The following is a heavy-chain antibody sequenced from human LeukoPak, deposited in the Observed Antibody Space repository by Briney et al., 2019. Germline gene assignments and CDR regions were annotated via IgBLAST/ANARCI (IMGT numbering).Heavy chain of an antibody. Sequence: GGSLRLSCAASGFTFSSYAMSWVRQGPGKGLEWVSAISGSGGSIYYADSVKGRVTISRDNSKNTLYLQMSSLRAEDTAVYYCAKDFWFLEWLSFDYWGQGTLVTVSS. J-gene: IGHJ4*02. D-gene: IGHD3-3*01. V-gene: IGHV3-23*01. CDR2: ISGSGGSI. CDR3: AKDFWFLEWLSFDY. CDR1: GFTFSSYA.